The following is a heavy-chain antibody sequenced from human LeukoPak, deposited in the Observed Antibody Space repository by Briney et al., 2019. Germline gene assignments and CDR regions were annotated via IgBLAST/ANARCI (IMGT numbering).Heavy chain of an antibody. D-gene: IGHD3-10*01. CDR3: ARNKVRGKYYYYGMDV. V-gene: IGHV4-34*01. CDR1: SGSFSGYY. CDR2: INHSGST. Sequence: PSETLSLTCAVYSGSFSGYYWSWIRQPPGKGLEWIGEINHSGSTNYNPSLKSRVTISVDTSKNQFSLKLSSVTAADTAVYYCARNKVRGKYYYYGMDVWGQGTTVTVSS. J-gene: IGHJ6*02.